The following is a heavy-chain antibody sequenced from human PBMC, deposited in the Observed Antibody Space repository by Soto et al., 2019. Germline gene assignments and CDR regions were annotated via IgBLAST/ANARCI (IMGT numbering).Heavy chain of an antibody. CDR2: IIPIFGTA. D-gene: IGHD3-22*01. CDR1: GGTFSSYA. Sequence: SVKVSCKASGGTFSSYAISWVRQAPGQGLEWMGGIIPIFGTANYAQKFQGRVTITRDTSASTAYMELSSLRSEDTAVYYCARGYYYDSSGFYWFDPWGQGTLVTVSS. CDR3: ARGYYYDSSGFYWFDP. J-gene: IGHJ5*02. V-gene: IGHV1-69*05.